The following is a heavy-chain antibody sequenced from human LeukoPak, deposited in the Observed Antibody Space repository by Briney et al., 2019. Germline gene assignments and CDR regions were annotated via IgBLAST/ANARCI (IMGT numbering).Heavy chain of an antibody. V-gene: IGHV5-10-1*01. CDR1: GFTFSSYG. J-gene: IGHJ3*02. CDR3: ARRGEWLLYDNTGTNAFDI. CDR2: IDPSDSYT. Sequence: GGSLRLSCAASGFTFSSYGMHWVRQMPGKGLEWMGRIDPSDSYTNYSPSFQGHVTISADKSISTAYLQWSSLKASDTAIYYCARRGEWLLYDNTGTNAFDIWGQGTLVTVSS. D-gene: IGHD3-3*01.